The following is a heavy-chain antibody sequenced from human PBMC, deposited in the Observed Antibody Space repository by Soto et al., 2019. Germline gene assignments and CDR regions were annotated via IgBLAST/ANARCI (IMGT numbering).Heavy chain of an antibody. Sequence: GGSLRLSCAASGFTFDDYGMSWARQDPGKGLEWVSGVNWNGGSTGYADSVKGRLTISRDNAKNSLYLQMNSLRAEDTAFYYCVRGASMNFEYWGQGTLVTVSS. CDR2: VNWNGGST. V-gene: IGHV3-20*04. D-gene: IGHD2-21*01. CDR3: VRGASMNFEY. CDR1: GFTFDDYG. J-gene: IGHJ4*02.